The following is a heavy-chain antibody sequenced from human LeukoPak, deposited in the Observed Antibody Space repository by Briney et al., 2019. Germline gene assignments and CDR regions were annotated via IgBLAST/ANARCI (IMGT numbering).Heavy chain of an antibody. CDR3: ARLRYFDWLLEDY. CDR2: INPNSGGT. D-gene: IGHD3-9*01. J-gene: IGHJ4*02. CDR1: GYTFTGYY. Sequence: GASVKVSCKASGYTFTGYYMHWVRQAPGQGLEWMGLINPNSGGTNYAQKFQGRVTMTRDTSISTAYMELSRLRSDDTAVYYCARLRYFDWLLEDYWGQGTLVTVSS. V-gene: IGHV1-2*02.